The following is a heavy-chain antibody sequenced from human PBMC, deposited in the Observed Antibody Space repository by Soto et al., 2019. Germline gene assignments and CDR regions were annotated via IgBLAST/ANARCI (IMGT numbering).Heavy chain of an antibody. CDR3: ARRNRDYGRLDY. CDR2: MNPNSGNT. Sequence: QVQLVQSGAEVKKPGASVKVSCKASGYTFTSYDINWVRQATGQGLEWMGWMNPNSGNTDYAQKFRDRVTMTRDTSIRTAYMELSGLTSEDTAVYYCARRNRDYGRLDYWGLGTLVTVSS. J-gene: IGHJ4*02. CDR1: GYTFTSYD. V-gene: IGHV1-8*01. D-gene: IGHD4-17*01.